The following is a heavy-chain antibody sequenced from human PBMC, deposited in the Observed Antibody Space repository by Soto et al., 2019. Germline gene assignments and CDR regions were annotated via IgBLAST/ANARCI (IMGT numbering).Heavy chain of an antibody. D-gene: IGHD6-13*01. CDR2: ISSSSRTI. Sequence: EVQLVESGGGLVQPGGSLRLSCAASGFTFSSYSMNWVRQAPGKGLEWVSYISSSSRTIYYGDSVKGRFTISSVNAKNALYLQMNSLRDEDTAVYYCARDPAAGTFYSYGMDVWGQCPTVTVSS. J-gene: IGHJ6*02. CDR3: ARDPAAGTFYSYGMDV. V-gene: IGHV3-48*02. CDR1: GFTFSSYS.